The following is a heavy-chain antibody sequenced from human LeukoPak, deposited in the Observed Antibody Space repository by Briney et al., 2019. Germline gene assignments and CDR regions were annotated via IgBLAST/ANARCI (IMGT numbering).Heavy chain of an antibody. V-gene: IGHV4-59*01. CDR2: IYYSGST. CDR1: GRSISSYY. J-gene: IGHJ4*03. D-gene: IGHD1-20*01. Sequence: SENLSLTCTVAGRSISSYYWSWIRQPPGKGLQWIGYIYYSGSTNYNPSLKSRVTISVDTSKNQFSLKLSSVTAADTAVNDCARDRITGIFDDWGQGTMVTVSS. CDR3: ARDRITGIFDD.